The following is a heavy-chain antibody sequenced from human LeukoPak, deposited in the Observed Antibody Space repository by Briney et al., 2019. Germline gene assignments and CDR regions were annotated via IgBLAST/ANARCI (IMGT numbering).Heavy chain of an antibody. D-gene: IGHD3-22*01. J-gene: IGHJ4*02. V-gene: IGHV1-69*13. Sequence: SVKVSCKASGGTFSSYAISWVRQAPGQGLEWMGGIIPIFGAANYAQKFQGRVTITADESTSTAYMELSSLRSEDTAVYYCARWGTMIVVAGPLYYFDYWGQGTLVTVSS. CDR2: IIPIFGAA. CDR3: ARWGTMIVVAGPLYYFDY. CDR1: GGTFSSYA.